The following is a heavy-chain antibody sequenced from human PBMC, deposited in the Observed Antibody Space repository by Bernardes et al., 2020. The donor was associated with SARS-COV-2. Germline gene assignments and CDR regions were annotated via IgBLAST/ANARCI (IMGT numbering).Heavy chain of an antibody. D-gene: IGHD3-10*01. CDR2: ITGSSSYR. J-gene: IGHJ4*02. Sequence: GGSLRLSCAASGFTFSSYTINWVRQAPGKGLEWVSAITGSSSYRYYADSVKGRFTISRDNAKNSLSLQMNSLRVEDTGIYYCARDDLLWFGGFDNWGQGTLVTVSS. CDR3: ARDDLLWFGGFDN. V-gene: IGHV3-21*01. CDR1: GFTFSSYT.